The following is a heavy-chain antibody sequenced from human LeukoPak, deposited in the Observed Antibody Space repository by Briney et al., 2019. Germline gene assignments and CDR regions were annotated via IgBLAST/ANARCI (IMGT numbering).Heavy chain of an antibody. V-gene: IGHV3-7*01. J-gene: IGHJ4*02. CDR3: ARFPDYYDSSGQLDY. CDR2: IKQDGSEK. CDR1: GFTCSSYW. Sequence: PGGSLTLSCAASGFTCSSYWMSWVRQAPGKGLEWVANIKQDGSEKYYVDSVKGRFTIARDNAKNSLYLQMNSLRAEDTAVYYCARFPDYYDSSGQLDYWGQGTLVTVSS. D-gene: IGHD3-22*01.